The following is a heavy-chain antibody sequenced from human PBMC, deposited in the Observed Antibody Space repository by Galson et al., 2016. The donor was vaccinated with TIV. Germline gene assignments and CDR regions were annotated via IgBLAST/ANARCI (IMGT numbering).Heavy chain of an antibody. D-gene: IGHD4-17*01. CDR3: ARPHYGDGDY. J-gene: IGHJ4*02. Sequence: QSGAEVKKPGESLRISCKTSGYNFTNYWIIWVRQMPGRGLERVGRIDPEDSYTEYSPSFQGHVTISTDKSIGTSYLQWSSLKASDTAIYYCARPHYGDGDYWGLGTLVTVSS. CDR2: IDPEDSYT. CDR1: GYNFTNYW. V-gene: IGHV5-10-1*01.